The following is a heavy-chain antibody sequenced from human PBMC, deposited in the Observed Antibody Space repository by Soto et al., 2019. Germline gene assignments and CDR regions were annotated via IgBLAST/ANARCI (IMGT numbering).Heavy chain of an antibody. CDR3: AKTSLRVYYYGMDV. V-gene: IGHV3-48*02. CDR1: GFTFSRYS. J-gene: IGHJ6*02. Sequence: GSLRLSCAASGFTFSRYSMNWVRRAPGKGLEWVSHISGSSSTIYYTDSVKGRFTVSRDNAKNSLYLQMNSLRDEDTAVYFCAKTSLRVYYYGMDVWGQGTTVTVS. CDR2: ISGSSSTI.